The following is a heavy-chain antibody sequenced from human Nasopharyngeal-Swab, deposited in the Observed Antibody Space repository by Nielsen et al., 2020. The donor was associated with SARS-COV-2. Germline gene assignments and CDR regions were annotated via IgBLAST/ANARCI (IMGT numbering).Heavy chain of an antibody. D-gene: IGHD5-24*01. CDR1: GFTFDDYA. V-gene: IGHV3-9*01. CDR2: ISWNSGSI. J-gene: IGHJ4*02. Sequence: SLKLSCSSSGFTFDDYAMHWVRQAPGKGLEWVSGISWNSGSIGYADSVKGRFTISIDNAKNSLYLQMNSLRAEDTALYYCAKDIRRVRWLQLFDYWGQGTLVTVSS. CDR3: AKDIRRVRWLQLFDY.